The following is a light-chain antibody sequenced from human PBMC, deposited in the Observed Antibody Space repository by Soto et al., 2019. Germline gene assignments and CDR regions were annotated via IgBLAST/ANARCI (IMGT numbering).Light chain of an antibody. J-gene: IGKJ3*01. CDR2: GAS. CDR1: QSVASSY. CDR3: QQYGNSHLT. Sequence: EIVLTQSPCTLSLSPGERATLSCRASQSVASSYLAWYQQKPGQAPRLVIHGASSRATGIPDRFSGRGSGTDFILTISRLEPEDFAVYYCQQYGNSHLTFGPGTKVDS. V-gene: IGKV3-20*01.